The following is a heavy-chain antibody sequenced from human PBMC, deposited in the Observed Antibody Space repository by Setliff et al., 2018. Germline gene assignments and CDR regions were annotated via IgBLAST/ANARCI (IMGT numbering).Heavy chain of an antibody. D-gene: IGHD1-26*01. CDR1: GGSVSRTVYY. J-gene: IGHJ3*01. CDR3: VRDLSGGQAL. V-gene: IGHV4-39*07. Sequence: ETLSLTCSVAGGSVSRTVYYWGWVRQSPGKGPEWVESIRDRGNTAYNPSLRSRLTISIDTSENQFSMKLISVTAADTAVYYCVRDLSGGQALWGQGTMVTVSS. CDR2: IRDRGNT.